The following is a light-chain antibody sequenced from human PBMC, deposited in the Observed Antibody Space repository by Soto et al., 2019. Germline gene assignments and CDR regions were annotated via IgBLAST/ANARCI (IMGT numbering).Light chain of an antibody. J-gene: IGKJ2*01. V-gene: IGKV2-28*01. CDR2: LGS. CDR1: QSLLHSNGYNY. Sequence: DFVMTQSPLSLPVTPGEPASISCRSSQSLLHSNGYNYLDWYLQKLGQSPQLLIYLGSNRAPGVPDRFSGIGSGTDFTLKISRVEAEDVRVYSCMQALQTEYTFGQGTKLEIK. CDR3: MQALQTEYT.